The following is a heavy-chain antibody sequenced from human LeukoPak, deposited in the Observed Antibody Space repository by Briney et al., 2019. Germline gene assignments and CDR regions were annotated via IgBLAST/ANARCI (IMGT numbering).Heavy chain of an antibody. D-gene: IGHD3-3*01. J-gene: IGHJ6*03. CDR3: ARDRLRFLEWLSTHSDYYYYMDV. Sequence: SVKVSCKASGGTFSSYAISWVRPAPGQGLEWMGGIIPIFGTANYAQKFQGRVTITADESTSTAYMELSSLRSEDTAVYYCARDRLRFLEWLSTHSDYYYYMDVWGKGPTVTVSS. CDR2: IIPIFGTA. CDR1: GGTFSSYA. V-gene: IGHV1-69*13.